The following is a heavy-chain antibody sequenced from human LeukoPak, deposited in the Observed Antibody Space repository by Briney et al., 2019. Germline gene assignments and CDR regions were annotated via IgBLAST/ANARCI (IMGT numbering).Heavy chain of an antibody. CDR3: AKVDGIPDYYYYYMDV. CDR2: ISDSGSST. V-gene: IGHV3-23*01. J-gene: IGHJ6*03. CDR1: EFTFSTYA. D-gene: IGHD5-18*01. Sequence: GGALRLSCAGSEFTFSTYAMNWVRQAPGKGLEWVSTISDSGSSTYYADSGKGRLTISRDDAKNTLYLQMNSLRGEGTARYYCAKVDGIPDYYYYYMDVWGKGTTVTVSS.